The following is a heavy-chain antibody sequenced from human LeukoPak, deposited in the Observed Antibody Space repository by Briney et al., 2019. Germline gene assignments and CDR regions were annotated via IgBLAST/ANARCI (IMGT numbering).Heavy chain of an antibody. J-gene: IGHJ3*02. CDR2: IKQDGSEK. CDR1: GFTFSSYW. D-gene: IGHD5-12*01. Sequence: GGSLRLSCAASGFTFSSYWMSWVRQAPGKGLEWVANIKQDGSEKYYVDSVKGRFTISRDNSKNTLYLQMDSLRAEDTAVYYCAKEGLRLAFDIWGQGTMVTVSS. CDR3: AKEGLRLAFDI. V-gene: IGHV3-7*01.